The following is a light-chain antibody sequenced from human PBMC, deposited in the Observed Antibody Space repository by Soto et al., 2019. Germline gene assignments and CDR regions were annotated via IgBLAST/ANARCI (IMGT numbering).Light chain of an antibody. CDR1: QSISTW. CDR3: QHYHSYPWT. V-gene: IGKV1-5*03. CDR2: KAS. J-gene: IGKJ1*01. Sequence: DIQMTQSPSTLSASVGDRVTITCRASQSISTWLAWYQQKAGKAPKLLIYKASSLESGVPSRFSGSGSGTEFTLTISSLQPDDFATYYCQHYHSYPWTFGQGTKVEIK.